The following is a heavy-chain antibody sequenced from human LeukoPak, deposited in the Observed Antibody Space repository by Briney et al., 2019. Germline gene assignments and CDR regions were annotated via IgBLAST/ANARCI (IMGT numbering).Heavy chain of an antibody. Sequence: SLRLSCAASGFTFDDYAMHWVRQAPGKGLEWVSGISWNSGSIGYADSVKGRFTIPRDNAKNSLYLQMNSLRAEDTALYYCAKDSTRKWYYDILTGHYFDYWGQGTLVTVSS. D-gene: IGHD3-9*01. CDR3: AKDSTRKWYYDILTGHYFDY. CDR1: GFTFDDYA. CDR2: ISWNSGSI. V-gene: IGHV3-9*01. J-gene: IGHJ4*02.